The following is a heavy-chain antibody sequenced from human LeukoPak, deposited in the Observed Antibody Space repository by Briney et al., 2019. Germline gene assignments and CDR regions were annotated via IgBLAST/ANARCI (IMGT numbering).Heavy chain of an antibody. V-gene: IGHV1-18*01. CDR2: ISAENRKT. CDR1: GYTFSRYD. CDR3: ARVGDVLTFLEWPQKIFDY. D-gene: IGHD3-3*02. Sequence: ASVKVSCKTSGYTFSRYDITWVRQAPGQGLEWMGWISAENRKTSYAQKFKGRVTMTRDTSTSTAYMELRSLRSDDTAVYFCARVGDVLTFLEWPQKIFDYWGQGTLVTVSS. J-gene: IGHJ4*02.